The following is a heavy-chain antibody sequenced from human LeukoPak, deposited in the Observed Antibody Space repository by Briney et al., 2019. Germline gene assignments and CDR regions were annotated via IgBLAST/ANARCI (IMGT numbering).Heavy chain of an antibody. CDR1: GFTFSSYA. V-gene: IGHV3-23*01. J-gene: IGHJ4*02. Sequence: GGSLRLSCAASGFTFSSYAMSWVRQAPGKGLEWVSPISGSGGSTYYADSVKGRFTISRDNSKNTLYLQMNSLRAEDTAVYYCAKDYAGYTYYYGSGSYYNGSPNFDYWGQGTLVTVSS. D-gene: IGHD3-10*01. CDR2: ISGSGGST. CDR3: AKDYAGYTYYYGSGSYYNGSPNFDY.